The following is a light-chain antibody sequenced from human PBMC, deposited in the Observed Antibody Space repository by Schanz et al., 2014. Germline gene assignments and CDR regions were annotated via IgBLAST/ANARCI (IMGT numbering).Light chain of an antibody. CDR3: SSYTSSSTLD. Sequence: QSALTQPASVSGSPGQSITISCTGTSSDVGSYNYVSWYQQHPGKAPKLMIYDVSNRPSGVSNRFSGSKSGKTACLTISGLQAEDEADYYCSSYTSSSTLDFGTGTKLTVL. V-gene: IGLV2-14*01. CDR2: DVS. J-gene: IGLJ1*01. CDR1: SSDVGSYNY.